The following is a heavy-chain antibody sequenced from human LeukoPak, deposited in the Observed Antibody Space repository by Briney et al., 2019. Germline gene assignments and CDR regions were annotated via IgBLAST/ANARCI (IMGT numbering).Heavy chain of an antibody. J-gene: IGHJ6*02. Sequence: ASVKVSCKASGGTFSSYAISWVRQAPGQGLEWMGGNIPIFGTANYAQKFQGRVTITADESTSTAYMELSSLRSEDTAVYYCARDPGDYYDSSGPYYYYGMDVWGQGTTVTVSS. D-gene: IGHD3-22*01. CDR1: GGTFSSYA. CDR2: NIPIFGTA. CDR3: ARDPGDYYDSSGPYYYYGMDV. V-gene: IGHV1-69*01.